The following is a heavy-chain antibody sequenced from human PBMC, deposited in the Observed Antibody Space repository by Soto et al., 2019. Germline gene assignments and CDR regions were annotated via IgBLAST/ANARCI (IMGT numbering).Heavy chain of an antibody. CDR2: ISYDGSNK. CDR1: GFTFSSYA. CDR3: ARDGQRQQLAYYYYYGMDV. V-gene: IGHV3-30-3*01. D-gene: IGHD6-13*01. J-gene: IGHJ6*02. Sequence: GGSLRLSCAASGFTFSSYAMHWVRQAPGKGLEWVAVISYDGSNKYYADSVKGRFTISRDNSKNTLYLQMNSLRAEDTAVYYCARDGQRQQLAYYYYYGMDVWGQGTTVTVSS.